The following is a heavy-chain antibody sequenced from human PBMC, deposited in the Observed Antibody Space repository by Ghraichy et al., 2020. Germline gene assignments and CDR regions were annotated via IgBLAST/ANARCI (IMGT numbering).Heavy chain of an antibody. V-gene: IGHV1-2*06. D-gene: IGHD5-24*01. J-gene: IGHJ6*03. CDR2: INPNSGGT. CDR1: GYTFTGYY. Sequence: ASVKVSCKASGYTFTGYYMHWVRQAPGQGLEWMGRINPNSGGTNYAQKFQGRVTMTRDTSISTAYMEPSRLRSDDTAVYYCARARGSGQRANYYYYMDVWGKGTTVTVSS. CDR3: ARARGSGQRANYYYYMDV.